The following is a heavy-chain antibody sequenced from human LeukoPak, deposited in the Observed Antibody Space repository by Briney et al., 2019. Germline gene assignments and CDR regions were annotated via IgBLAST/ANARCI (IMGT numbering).Heavy chain of an antibody. J-gene: IGHJ5*02. CDR2: IYHSGST. Sequence: SETLSLTCTISGGSISTDDFYWSWIRQPPGKDLEWIGFIYHSGSTYYNPSLKRRVTISVDTSKNQFSPKLSSVTAADTAVYYCARDDGYILWFDPWGQGTLVTVSS. V-gene: IGHV4-30-4*01. CDR3: ARDDGYILWFDP. CDR1: GGSISTDDFY. D-gene: IGHD5-18*01.